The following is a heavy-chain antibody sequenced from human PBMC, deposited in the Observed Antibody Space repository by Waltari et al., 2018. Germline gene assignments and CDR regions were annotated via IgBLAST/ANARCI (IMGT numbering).Heavy chain of an antibody. V-gene: IGHV4-59*01. J-gene: IGHJ4*02. CDR2: IYYSGST. CDR3: ARVSAVPRYFDY. CDR1: GGSSSRYY. Sequence: QVKLQESGPGLVKPSETLSLTCTASGGSSSRYYWSWIGQPPGNGLEWIGYIYYSGSTNDNPSLKSRVTISVVTSKNQFSLKLSSVTAADTAVYYCARVSAVPRYFDYWGQGTLVTVSS.